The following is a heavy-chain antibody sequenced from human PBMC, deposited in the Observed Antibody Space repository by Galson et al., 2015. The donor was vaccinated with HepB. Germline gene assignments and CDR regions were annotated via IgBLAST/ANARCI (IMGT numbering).Heavy chain of an antibody. Sequence: SLRLSCAASGFTFDDYAMHWVRQAPGKGLEWVSGISWNSGSIGYADSVKGRFTISRDNAKNSLYLQMNSLRAEDTALYYCAKTRTGDYYDSSPSAFDYWGQGTLVTVSS. CDR1: GFTFDDYA. D-gene: IGHD3-22*01. J-gene: IGHJ4*02. V-gene: IGHV3-9*01. CDR2: ISWNSGSI. CDR3: AKTRTGDYYDSSPSAFDY.